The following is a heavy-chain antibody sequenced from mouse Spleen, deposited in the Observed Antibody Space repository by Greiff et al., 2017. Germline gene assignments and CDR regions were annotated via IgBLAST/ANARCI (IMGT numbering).Heavy chain of an antibody. J-gene: IGHJ3*01. CDR2: ISSGGSYT. CDR1: GFTFSSYG. V-gene: IGHV5-6*01. Sequence: EVQVVESGGDLVKPGGSLKLSCAASGFTFSSYGMSWVRQTPDKRLEWVATISSGGSYTYYPDSVKGRFTISRDNAKNTLYLQMSSLKSEDTAMYYCARRDYSNHYEGWFAYWGQGTLVTVSA. CDR3: ARRDYSNHYEGWFAY. D-gene: IGHD2-5*01.